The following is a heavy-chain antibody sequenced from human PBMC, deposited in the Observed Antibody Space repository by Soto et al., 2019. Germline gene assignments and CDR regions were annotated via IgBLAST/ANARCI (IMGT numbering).Heavy chain of an antibody. CDR2: ISAYNGNT. CDR1: GYTFTSYG. J-gene: IGHJ5*02. V-gene: IGHV1-18*01. D-gene: IGHD1-26*01. Sequence: QVQLVQSGAEVKKPGASVKVSCKASGYTFTSYGISWVRQAPGQGLEWMGRISAYNGNTNYAQKLQGRVTMTTDTSPSTAYVVVRSVRAADTAVYYCARVVGALGHWFDPWGQGTLVTVSS. CDR3: ARVVGALGHWFDP.